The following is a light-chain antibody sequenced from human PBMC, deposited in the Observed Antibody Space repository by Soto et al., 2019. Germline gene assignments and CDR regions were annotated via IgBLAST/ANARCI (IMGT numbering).Light chain of an antibody. J-gene: IGLJ1*01. CDR1: SSDVGSYNL. V-gene: IGLV2-23*02. CDR2: EVS. Sequence: QSVLTQPASVSGAPGEGITISCPGTSSDVGSYNLVSWYQQHPGKAPKLMIYEVSKRPSGVSNRFSGSKSGNTASLTISGLQAEDEADYYCCSYAAEDFGTGTKVTVL. CDR3: CSYAAED.